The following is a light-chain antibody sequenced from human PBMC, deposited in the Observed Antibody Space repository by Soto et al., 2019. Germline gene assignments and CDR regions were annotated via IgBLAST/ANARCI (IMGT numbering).Light chain of an antibody. CDR2: YDS. J-gene: IGLJ2*01. CDR1: NIGSKS. V-gene: IGLV3-21*01. Sequence: SYELTQPSSVSVAPGEKARITGGGNNIGSKSVQWYQQKPGQAPVLVIYYDSNRPSGIPERFSGSNSGNTATLTISRVEAGDEADYYCQVWESGSDRYVLFGGGTKVTVL. CDR3: QVWESGSDRYVL.